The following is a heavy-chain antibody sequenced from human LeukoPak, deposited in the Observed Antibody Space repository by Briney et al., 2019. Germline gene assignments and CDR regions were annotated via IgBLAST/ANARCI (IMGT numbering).Heavy chain of an antibody. CDR1: GFTFSSYG. Sequence: SGGSLRLSCAASGFTFSSYGMHWVRQAPGKGLEWVAVISYDGSNKYYADSVKGRFTISRDNSKNTLYLQMNSLRAEDTAVYYCAKDSGWYYDFWSPIFSDCYSDYWGQETLVTVSS. CDR2: ISYDGSNK. CDR3: AKDSGWYYDFWSPIFSDCYSDY. J-gene: IGHJ4*02. V-gene: IGHV3-30*18. D-gene: IGHD3-3*01.